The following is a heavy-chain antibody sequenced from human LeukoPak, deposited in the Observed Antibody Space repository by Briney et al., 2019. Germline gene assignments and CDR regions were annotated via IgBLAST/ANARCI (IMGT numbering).Heavy chain of an antibody. V-gene: IGHV1-24*01. D-gene: IGHD3-9*01. CDR2: FDPEDGET. J-gene: IGHJ6*02. Sequence: ASVKVSCKVSGYTLTELSMHWVRQAPGKGLEWMGGFDPEDGETIYAQKFQGRVTMTEDTSTDTAYMELSSLRSEDTAVYYCATATYDILTGYYPYYYYYGMDVWGQGTTVTVSS. CDR3: ATATYDILTGYYPYYYYYGMDV. CDR1: GYTLTELS.